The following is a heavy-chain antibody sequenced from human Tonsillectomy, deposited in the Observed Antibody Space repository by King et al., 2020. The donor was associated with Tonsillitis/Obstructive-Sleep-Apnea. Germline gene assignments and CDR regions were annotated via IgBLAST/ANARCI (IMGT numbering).Heavy chain of an antibody. CDR1: GFTFSDYY. CDR2: ISSSSSYT. V-gene: IGHV3-11*05. J-gene: IGHJ6*03. Sequence: VQLVESGGGLVKPGGSLRLSCAPSGFTFSDYYMSWIRQAPGKGLEWVSYISSSSSYTNYADSVKGRFTISRDNAKNSLYLQMNSLRAEDTAVYYCARYSELFTPLYYYMDVWGKGTTVTVSS. CDR3: ARYSELFTPLYYYMDV. D-gene: IGHD1-26*01.